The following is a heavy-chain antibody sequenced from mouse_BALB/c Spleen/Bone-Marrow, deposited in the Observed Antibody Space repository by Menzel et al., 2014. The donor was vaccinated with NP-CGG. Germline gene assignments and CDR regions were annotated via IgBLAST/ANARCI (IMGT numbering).Heavy chain of an antibody. D-gene: IGHD2-4*01. J-gene: IGHJ3*01. CDR3: ARHAYYDQTEVSFVY. CDR1: GFTFSNYG. V-gene: IGHV5-9-2*01. Sequence: EVQGVESEGGLVRSGGSLKLSCAASGFTFSNYGMSWVRQTPEKRLEWVATISGGSSYTFYSDSVKGRFTISRDNAKNNLYLQLSSLRSEDTALYYCARHAYYDQTEVSFVYWGQGTLVTVSA. CDR2: ISGGSSYT.